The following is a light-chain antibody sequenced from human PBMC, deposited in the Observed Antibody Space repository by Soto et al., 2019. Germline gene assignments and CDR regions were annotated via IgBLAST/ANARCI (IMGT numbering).Light chain of an antibody. Sequence: QSALTQPASVSGSPGQSITISCTGTNSDIGSYDLVSWYQQHPGKAPKLMIYEVSKRPSGLSNRFSGSKSGNTASLTISWLQAEDGADYYCCSYAGTSALVFGGGTKVTVL. CDR1: NSDIGSYDL. CDR2: EVS. CDR3: CSYAGTSALV. J-gene: IGLJ2*01. V-gene: IGLV2-23*02.